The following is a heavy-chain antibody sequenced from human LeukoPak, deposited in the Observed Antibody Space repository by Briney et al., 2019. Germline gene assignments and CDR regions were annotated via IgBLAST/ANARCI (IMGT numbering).Heavy chain of an antibody. D-gene: IGHD3-16*02. CDR2: INPNSGGT. CDR1: GYTFTGYY. CDR3: ARDSGAYGYVWGSYPQYFDY. V-gene: IGHV1-2*02. Sequence: ASVKGSCKASGYTFTGYYMHWVRQAPGQGLEWMGSINPNSGGTNYAQKFQGRVTMTRDTSISTAYMELSRLRSDDTAVYYCARDSGAYGYVWGSYPQYFDYWGQGTLVTVSS. J-gene: IGHJ4*02.